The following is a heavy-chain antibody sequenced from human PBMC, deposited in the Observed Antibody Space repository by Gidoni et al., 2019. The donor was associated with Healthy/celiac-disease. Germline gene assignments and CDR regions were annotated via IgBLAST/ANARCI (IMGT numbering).Heavy chain of an antibody. CDR3: AREREEYYGSDY. J-gene: IGHJ4*02. V-gene: IGHV3-33*01. Sequence: QLQLLESGGGVVQPGRSLRLSCAASGFTFSSYGMHWVRQAPGKGLEWVAVIWYDGSNKDYADSVKGQFTISRDKYKSTLYLQMNSQRDEDKAVYYCAREREEYYGSDYYGQGTLGTVSS. CDR1: GFTFSSYG. CDR2: IWYDGSNK. D-gene: IGHD3-10*01.